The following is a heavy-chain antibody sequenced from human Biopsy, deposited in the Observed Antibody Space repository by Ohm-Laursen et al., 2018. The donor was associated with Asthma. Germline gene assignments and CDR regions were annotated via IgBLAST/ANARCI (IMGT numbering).Heavy chain of an antibody. D-gene: IGHD5-24*01. Sequence: TLSLTCAVSGGSISSGGDYWSWIRQHPGKGLEWIGYIYYSGSTYNNPSLKSRVTISDATSKNQFSLRLSSVTAADTAVYYCARVKDGYNFDYWGQGTLVTVSS. CDR2: IYYSGST. J-gene: IGHJ4*02. V-gene: IGHV4-31*11. CDR3: ARVKDGYNFDY. CDR1: GGSISSGGDY.